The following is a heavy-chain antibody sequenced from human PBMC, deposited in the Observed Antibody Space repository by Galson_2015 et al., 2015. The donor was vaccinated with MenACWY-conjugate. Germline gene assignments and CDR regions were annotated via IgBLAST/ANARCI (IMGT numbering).Heavy chain of an antibody. CDR3: ARIPSYCGGDCYSGAFDI. V-gene: IGHV2-70*04. Sequence: PALVKPTQTLTLTCTFSGFSLSTSGMRVSWIRQPPGKALEWLARIDWDDDKFYSISLKTRLTISKDTSKNQVVLTMTNMDPVDTATYYCARIPSYCGGDCYSGAFDIWGQGTMVTVSS. J-gene: IGHJ3*02. CDR1: GFSLSTSGMR. D-gene: IGHD2-21*02. CDR2: IDWDDDK.